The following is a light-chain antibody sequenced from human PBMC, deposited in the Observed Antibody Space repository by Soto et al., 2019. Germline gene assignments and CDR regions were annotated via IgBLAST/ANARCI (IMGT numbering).Light chain of an antibody. J-gene: IGKJ1*01. V-gene: IGKV1-39*01. CDR1: QSISSY. CDR2: AAS. CDR3: QQSFSAPWT. Sequence: DIQMTQSPSSLSASVGDRVTITCRASQSISSYLNWYQQKPGKVPKLLIYAASSLQGGVPSRFSGSGSGTDFTLTISSLQPEDFATYYCQQSFSAPWTVGQGTKVDMK.